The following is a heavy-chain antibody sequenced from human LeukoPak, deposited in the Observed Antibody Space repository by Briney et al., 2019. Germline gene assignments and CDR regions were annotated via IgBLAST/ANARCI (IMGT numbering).Heavy chain of an antibody. Sequence: GGSLRLSCAASGFTFGRYVMSWVRQAPGKGLEWVSAISSSGDSTYYADSVKGRFTISRDNAKNTLYLQMNSLRAEDTAVYYCARVGSSGWYESDYWGQGTLVTVSS. CDR1: GFTFGRYV. D-gene: IGHD6-13*01. CDR2: ISSSGDST. V-gene: IGHV3-23*01. J-gene: IGHJ4*02. CDR3: ARVGSSGWYESDY.